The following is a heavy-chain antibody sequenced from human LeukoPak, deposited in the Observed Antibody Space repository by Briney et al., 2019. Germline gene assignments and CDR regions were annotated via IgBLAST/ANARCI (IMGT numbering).Heavy chain of an antibody. CDR3: ASERGCGGDCPLGYYGMDV. CDR2: IIPILGKA. J-gene: IGHJ6*02. Sequence: SVKVSCKASGCSFSSYAIIWVRQAPGPGLEWMERIIPILGKANYSQKFQGRVTITADKSTSTAYMELSSLISEDTAVYYCASERGCGGDCPLGYYGMDVWGQGTTVTVSS. CDR1: GCSFSSYA. V-gene: IGHV1-69*04. D-gene: IGHD2-21*02.